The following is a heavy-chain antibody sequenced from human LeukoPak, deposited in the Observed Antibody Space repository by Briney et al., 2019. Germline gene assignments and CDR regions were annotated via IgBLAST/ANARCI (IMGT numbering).Heavy chain of an antibody. CDR1: DFTFRSSV. CDR3: AKGGLSDRRFEY. CDR2: ISGGGGTR. V-gene: IGHV3-23*01. D-gene: IGHD3-16*02. Sequence: QPGASLRLSCAASDFTFRSSVMSWVRQAPGKGLKWFSVISGGGGTRYYADSVKGRFTISRDNSKNTLYLQMNSLRADDTAIYYCAKGGLSDRRFEYRGQGTLVTVSS. J-gene: IGHJ4*02.